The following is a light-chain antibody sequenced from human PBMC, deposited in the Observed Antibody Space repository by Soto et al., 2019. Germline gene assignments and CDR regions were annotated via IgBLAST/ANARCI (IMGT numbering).Light chain of an antibody. Sequence: QSVLTQSPSASASLGASVKLTCSLSSGHSSYAIAWHQQQPEKGPRYLMKLNSDGSHSKGDGIPDRFSGSSSGAERYLTISSLQSEDEAGYYCQTWGSGTVVFGGGTKLTVL. V-gene: IGLV4-69*01. J-gene: IGLJ2*01. CDR1: SGHSSYA. CDR2: LNSDGSH. CDR3: QTWGSGTVV.